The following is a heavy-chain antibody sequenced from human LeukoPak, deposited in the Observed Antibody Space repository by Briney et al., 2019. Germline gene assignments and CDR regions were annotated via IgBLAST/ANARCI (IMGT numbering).Heavy chain of an antibody. D-gene: IGHD3-22*01. CDR3: AIYYYDSSGYYFGFDY. CDR1: GGTFSSYA. V-gene: IGHV1-69*01. Sequence: VASVKVSCKASGGTFSSYAISWVRQAPGQGLEWMGGIIPIFGTANYAQKFQGRVTITADESTSTAHMELSSLRSEDTAVYYCAIYYYDSSGYYFGFDYWGQGTLVTVSS. CDR2: IIPIFGTA. J-gene: IGHJ4*02.